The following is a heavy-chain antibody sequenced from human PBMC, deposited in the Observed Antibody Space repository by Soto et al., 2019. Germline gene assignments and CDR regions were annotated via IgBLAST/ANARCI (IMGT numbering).Heavy chain of an antibody. CDR3: ASKGIAAAGDLYYYYYMDV. Sequence: PGGSLRLSCAASGFTVSSNYMSWVRQAPGKGLEWVSVIYSGGSTYYADSVKGRFTISRHNSKNTLYLQMNSLRAEDTAVYYCASKGIAAAGDLYYYYYMDVWGKGTTVTVSS. CDR1: GFTVSSNY. CDR2: IYSGGST. V-gene: IGHV3-53*04. D-gene: IGHD6-13*01. J-gene: IGHJ6*03.